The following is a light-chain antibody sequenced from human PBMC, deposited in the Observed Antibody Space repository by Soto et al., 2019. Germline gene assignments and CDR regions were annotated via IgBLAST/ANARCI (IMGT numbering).Light chain of an antibody. J-gene: IGLJ1*01. CDR1: TSNIGSNT. Sequence: HSVLTQPPSASGTPGQRVTISASGSTSNIGSNTVSWYQQLPGTAPRLLIYDNDERPSGVPDRFSGSKSATSASLAISGLQPEDEGDYYCATWDDSRNGYVFGPGTKVTVL. CDR2: DND. CDR3: ATWDDSRNGYV. V-gene: IGLV1-44*01.